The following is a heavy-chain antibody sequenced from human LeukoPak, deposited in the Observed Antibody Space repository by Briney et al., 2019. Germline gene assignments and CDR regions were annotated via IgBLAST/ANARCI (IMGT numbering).Heavy chain of an antibody. CDR3: AKRRASGIGSLYYFDF. V-gene: IGHV3-23*01. J-gene: IGHJ4*02. Sequence: PGGSLRLSCAASGFTFNTYSMSWVRQAPGKGLEWVSAISTSGDSTYYADSVKGRFIISRDNSKNTLYLQMHSLRAEDTAVYFCAKRRASGIGSLYYFDFRGQGTLVTVSS. CDR1: GFTFNTYS. CDR2: ISTSGDST. D-gene: IGHD1-14*01.